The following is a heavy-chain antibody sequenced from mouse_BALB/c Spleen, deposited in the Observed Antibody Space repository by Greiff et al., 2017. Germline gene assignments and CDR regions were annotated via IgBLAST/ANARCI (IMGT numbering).Heavy chain of an antibody. Sequence: VQLKESGPDLVKPGASVKISCKASGYSFTGYYMHWVKQSHGKSLEWIGRVNPNNGGTSYNQKFKGKAILTVDKSSSTAYMELRSLTSEDSAVYYGAREEGPTGVNYFDYWGQGTTLTVSS. J-gene: IGHJ2*01. CDR3: AREEGPTGVNYFDY. CDR1: GYSFTGYY. CDR2: VNPNNGGT. V-gene: IGHV1-26*01. D-gene: IGHD1-1*01.